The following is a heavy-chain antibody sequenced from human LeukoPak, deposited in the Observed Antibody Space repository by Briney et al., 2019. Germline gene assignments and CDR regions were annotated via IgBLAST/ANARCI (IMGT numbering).Heavy chain of an antibody. V-gene: IGHV3-20*04. CDR3: ARIDPVGRT. CDR1: GGSISSGDYY. J-gene: IGHJ4*02. CDR2: ISRSGATT. D-gene: IGHD1-26*01. Sequence: ETLSLTCTVSGGSISSGDYYWSWVRQPPGKGLQWVSGISRSGATTGYADSVKGRFTISRDNAKNFVYLQMDRLRAEDTALYYCARIDPVGRTWGQGTLVIVSA.